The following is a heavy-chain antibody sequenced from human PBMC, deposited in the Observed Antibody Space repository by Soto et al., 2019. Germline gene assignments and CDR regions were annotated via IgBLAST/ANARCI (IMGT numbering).Heavy chain of an antibody. CDR3: ARHHGPTTTENWFAP. D-gene: IGHD5-12*01. J-gene: IGHJ5*02. Sequence: QVHLVQSGVEVKTPGASVKVSCQASGYTFVTYDISCVRQAPGQGLEWMGWISTYSGETKYAQKFQGRVTMTTDTSTTTPSLELRSMRSDDTAVYYCARHHGPTTTENWFAPWGQGTVVTVSS. V-gene: IGHV1-18*01. CDR2: ISTYSGET. CDR1: GYTFVTYD.